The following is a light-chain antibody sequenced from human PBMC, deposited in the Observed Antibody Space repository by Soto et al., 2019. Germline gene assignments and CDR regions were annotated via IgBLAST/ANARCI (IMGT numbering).Light chain of an antibody. J-gene: IGKJ5*01. CDR3: QQRNIWPPVT. CDR1: QRVSSSY. Sequence: EIVLTQSPGSQCVSPGVGATFLCRASQRVSSSYLAWYQQKPGQAPRLLIYGASSRATGIPDRFSGSGSGTDFTLTISRLEPEDFAVYYCQQRNIWPPVTFGQGTRLEIK. V-gene: IGKV3D-20*02. CDR2: GAS.